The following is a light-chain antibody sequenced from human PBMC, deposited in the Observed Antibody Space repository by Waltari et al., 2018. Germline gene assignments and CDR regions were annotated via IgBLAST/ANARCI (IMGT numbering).Light chain of an antibody. Sequence: QTVVTQEPSFSVSPGGTVTLTCGLSSGSVSTSSYPSWYQQTPGQSPRTLISSTNTRSSGVPDRFSGSILGNKAALTITGAQADDESDYYCVLYMGSGIWVFGGGTKLTVL. CDR2: STN. V-gene: IGLV8-61*01. CDR3: VLYMGSGIWV. J-gene: IGLJ3*02. CDR1: SGSVSTSSY.